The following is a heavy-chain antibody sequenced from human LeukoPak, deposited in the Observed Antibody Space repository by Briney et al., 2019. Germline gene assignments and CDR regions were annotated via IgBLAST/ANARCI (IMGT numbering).Heavy chain of an antibody. CDR1: GSTFSNYW. CDR3: ARGGTVTGRFES. Sequence: GGSLRLSCAASGSTFSNYWMSWVRQAPGKGLEWVANIKLDGREKYYVDSVKGRFTISRDNAQNSLYLQMNSLRADDTAMYYCARGGTVTGRFESWGQGTLVTVSS. CDR2: IKLDGREK. J-gene: IGHJ4*02. V-gene: IGHV3-7*05. D-gene: IGHD6-19*01.